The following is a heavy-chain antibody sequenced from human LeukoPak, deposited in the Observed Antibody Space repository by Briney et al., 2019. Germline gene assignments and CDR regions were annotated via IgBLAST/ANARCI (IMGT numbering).Heavy chain of an antibody. Sequence: GGSLRLSCAASGFTFSTCTMNWVRQGPGKGLVWVSRINSDGSSTRYADSVKGRFTISRDNAKNTLYLQMNSLRAEDTAVYYCARAGIGGAFDIWGQGTMVIVSS. CDR1: GFTFSTCT. J-gene: IGHJ3*02. D-gene: IGHD2/OR15-2a*01. CDR3: ARAGIGGAFDI. CDR2: INSDGSST. V-gene: IGHV3-74*01.